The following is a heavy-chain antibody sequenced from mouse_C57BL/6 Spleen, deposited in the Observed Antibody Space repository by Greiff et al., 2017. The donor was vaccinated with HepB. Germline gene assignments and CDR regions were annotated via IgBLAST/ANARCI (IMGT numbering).Heavy chain of an antibody. V-gene: IGHV1-50*01. CDR2: IDPSDSYT. J-gene: IGHJ4*01. CDR3: ARCRGYYSAMDY. Sequence: QVQLQQPGAELVKPGASVKLSCKASGYTFTSYWMQWVKQRPGQGLEWIGEIDPSDSYTNYNQKFKGKATLTVDTSSSTAYMQLSSLTSEDSAVYYCARCRGYYSAMDYWGQGTSVTVSS. D-gene: IGHD2-3*01. CDR1: GYTFTSYW.